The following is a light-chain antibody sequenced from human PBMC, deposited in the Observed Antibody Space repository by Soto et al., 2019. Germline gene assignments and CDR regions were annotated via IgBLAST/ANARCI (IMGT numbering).Light chain of an antibody. V-gene: IGKV1-39*01. J-gene: IGKJ2*01. CDR3: QQSDSMPYT. CDR2: GAS. Sequence: DIQMTQSPSSLSASVGDRVTITCRASQSISIYLNWYQQKPGKAPKLLIYGASTLETGVPPRFSGGGSGTDFSLTISSLHAEDFATYYCQQSDSMPYTFAQGTKLDI. CDR1: QSISIY.